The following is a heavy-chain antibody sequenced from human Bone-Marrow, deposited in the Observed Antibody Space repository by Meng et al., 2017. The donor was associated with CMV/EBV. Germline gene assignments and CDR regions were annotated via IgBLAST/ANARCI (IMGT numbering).Heavy chain of an antibody. Sequence: SVKVSCKASVYTFTGYYMHWVRQAPGQGLEWMGWINPNSGGTNYAQKFQGRVTMTRDTSISTAYMELSRLRSDDTAVYYCARDHREGAYFDYWGQGTLVTVSS. J-gene: IGHJ4*02. CDR2: INPNSGGT. V-gene: IGHV1-2*02. CDR1: VYTFTGYY. CDR3: ARDHREGAYFDY.